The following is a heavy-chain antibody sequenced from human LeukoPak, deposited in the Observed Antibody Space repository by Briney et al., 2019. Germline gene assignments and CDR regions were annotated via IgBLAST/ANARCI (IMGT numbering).Heavy chain of an antibody. CDR1: GFTFSSYA. CDR2: ISYDGSNK. V-gene: IGHV3-30-3*01. D-gene: IGHD3-9*01. CDR3: ARYFIGWDAFDI. J-gene: IGHJ3*02. Sequence: GRSLRLSCAASGFTFSSYAMHWVRQAPGKGLEWVAVISYDGSNKYYADSVKGRFTISRDNSKNTLYLQMNSLRAEDTAVYYCARYFIGWDAFDIWGQGTMVTVSS.